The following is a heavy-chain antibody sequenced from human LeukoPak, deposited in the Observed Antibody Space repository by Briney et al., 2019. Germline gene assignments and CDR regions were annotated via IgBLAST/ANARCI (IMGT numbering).Heavy chain of an antibody. CDR3: AKALDNYYDSSAYCFDY. V-gene: IGHV3-74*01. CDR1: GFTFSGYW. D-gene: IGHD3-22*01. CDR2: ITFDGSDT. Sequence: PGGSLRLSCAASGFTFSGYWMHWVRQAPGEGLVWVSRITFDGSDTVYADSVKGRFTISRDNAKNTLYLQMNSLRAEDTAVYYCAKALDNYYDSSAYCFDYWGQGTLVTVSS. J-gene: IGHJ4*02.